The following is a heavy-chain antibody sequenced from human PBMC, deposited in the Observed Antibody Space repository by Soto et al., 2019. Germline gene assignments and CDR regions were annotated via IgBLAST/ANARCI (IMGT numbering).Heavy chain of an antibody. CDR3: ERFNWYFDL. CDR1: GGSISSYY. Sequence: QVQLQESGPGLVKPSETLSLTCTVYGGSISSYYWSWIRQPPGKGLEWIGYIYYSGSTNFNPSLHSPVTISVDTSKNQFPLKLSSVTAADTAVYYCERFNWYFDLWGRGTLVTVSS. V-gene: IGHV4-59*08. J-gene: IGHJ2*01. CDR2: IYYSGST.